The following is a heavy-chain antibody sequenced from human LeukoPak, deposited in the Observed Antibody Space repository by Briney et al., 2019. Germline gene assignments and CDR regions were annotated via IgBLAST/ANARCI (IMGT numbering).Heavy chain of an antibody. CDR3: ARPRYPYYRLSGADYYCMDV. Sequence: GASVKVSCKASGGTFSSYSISWVRQAPGQGLEWMGGIIPIFGIANYAQKFKGRVTITADKSTSAAYMELSSLRSEDTAVYYCARPRYPYYRLSGADYYCMDVWGKGTTVTVSS. D-gene: IGHD7-27*01. J-gene: IGHJ6*03. V-gene: IGHV1-69*10. CDR2: IIPIFGIA. CDR1: GGTFSSYS.